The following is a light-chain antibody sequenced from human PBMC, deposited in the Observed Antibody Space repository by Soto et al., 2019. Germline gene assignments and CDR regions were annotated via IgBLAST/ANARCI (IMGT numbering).Light chain of an antibody. Sequence: ATQMTQSPSSLSASVGDRVTITCRASQDIGNDLGWYQQKPGKAPKLLIYAASSLESGVPSRFSGSGSGTDFTLTISSLQPEDFATYYCLQDYNRPYTFGQGSRLEIK. J-gene: IGKJ2*01. CDR2: AAS. CDR3: LQDYNRPYT. CDR1: QDIGND. V-gene: IGKV1-6*01.